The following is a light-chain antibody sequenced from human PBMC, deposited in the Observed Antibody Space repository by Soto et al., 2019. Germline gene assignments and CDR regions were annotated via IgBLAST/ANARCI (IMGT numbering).Light chain of an antibody. V-gene: IGKV3-20*01. CDR2: GAS. Sequence: EIVLTQSPGTLFLSPGVRVTLSCRASQWVSRSFLAWFQQKPGQAPRLLIYGASSRATGIPDRFSGSGYGTDFTLTNSRLEPEDFAVYYCQQYDSSPLTFGGGTTVKI. J-gene: IGKJ4*01. CDR3: QQYDSSPLT. CDR1: QWVSRSF.